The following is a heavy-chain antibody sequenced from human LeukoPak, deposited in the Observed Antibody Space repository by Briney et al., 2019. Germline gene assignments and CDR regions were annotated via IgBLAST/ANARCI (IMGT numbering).Heavy chain of an antibody. V-gene: IGHV4-39*07. D-gene: IGHD6-6*01. CDR1: GGSVSSSSHY. Sequence: TSETLSLTCTVSGGSVSSSSHYWAWIRQPPGKGLEWIGSIKYSGSTYYNPSLKSRITISVDTSKNQFSLKLSSVTAADTAVYYCVREHSSSADYWGQGTLVTVSS. CDR3: VREHSSSADY. J-gene: IGHJ4*02. CDR2: IKYSGST.